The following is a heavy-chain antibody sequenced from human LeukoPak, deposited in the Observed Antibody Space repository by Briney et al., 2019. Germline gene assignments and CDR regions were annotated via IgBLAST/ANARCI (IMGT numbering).Heavy chain of an antibody. CDR2: ISSSSSFI. D-gene: IGHD3-10*01. Sequence: GGSLRLSCAGSGFNFSSYSMSWVRQAPWKGLEFVSSISSSSSFIYYADSVKGRFTISRDNAKNSLYLQMNSLRAEDTAVYYCARGEYGSGSYHIDYWGQGTLVTVSS. CDR1: GFNFSSYS. V-gene: IGHV3-21*01. J-gene: IGHJ4*02. CDR3: ARGEYGSGSYHIDY.